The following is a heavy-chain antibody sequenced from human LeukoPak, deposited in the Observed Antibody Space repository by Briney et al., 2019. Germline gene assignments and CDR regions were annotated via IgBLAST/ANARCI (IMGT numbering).Heavy chain of an antibody. CDR1: GFIFDDYG. CDR3: AKQGYGDLRVFDY. V-gene: IGHV3-43D*03. Sequence: PGGSLRLSCEASGFIFDDYGMHWVRQAAGKGLEWVSLITWDGGTTYYSDSVKGRFTISRDNRKKSLYLHMNSLRPEDTALYYCAKQGYGDLRVFDYWGQGTLVTVSS. J-gene: IGHJ4*02. D-gene: IGHD4-17*01. CDR2: ITWDGGTT.